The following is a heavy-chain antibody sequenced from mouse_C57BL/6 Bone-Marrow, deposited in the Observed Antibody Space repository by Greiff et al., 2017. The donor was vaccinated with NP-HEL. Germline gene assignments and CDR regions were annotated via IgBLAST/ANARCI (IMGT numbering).Heavy chain of an antibody. Sequence: QVQLQQSGAELARPGASVKLSCKASGYTFTSYGISWVKQRTGQGLEWIGEIYPRSGNTYYTEKLKGKATLTADKSSSTAYMELRSLTSDDSAVYFCAREPSNWGDYWGQGTTLTVSS. CDR1: GYTFTSYG. J-gene: IGHJ2*01. CDR2: IYPRSGNT. D-gene: IGHD4-1*01. V-gene: IGHV1-81*01. CDR3: AREPSNWGDY.